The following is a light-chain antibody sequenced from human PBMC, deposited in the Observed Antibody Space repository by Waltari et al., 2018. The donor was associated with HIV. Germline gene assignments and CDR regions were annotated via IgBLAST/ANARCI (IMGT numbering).Light chain of an antibody. CDR2: QNK. J-gene: IGLJ3*02. CDR1: TFGDKY. V-gene: IGLV3-1*01. CDR3: QGWDVNTVL. Sequence: SLDLTQSPSVSVSPGQTAPITCSGGTFGDKYVSWYQQKPGQSPVLVIYQNKKRPSGVRERCPGSKSGKRGNMNSSGTETVDEADYYCQGWDVNTVLFGGGTRLTVL.